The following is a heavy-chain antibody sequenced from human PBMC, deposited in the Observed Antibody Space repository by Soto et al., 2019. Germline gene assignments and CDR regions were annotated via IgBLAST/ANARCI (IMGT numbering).Heavy chain of an antibody. CDR1: GYSFTNYG. D-gene: IGHD5-18*01. J-gene: IGHJ4*02. CDR3: ARDLESDTRYCFNY. Sequence: ASVKVSCKASGYSFTNYGINWVRQAPGQGLEWMGWISAYNGNTNTAQKLQGRVTMTIDTSTSTAYMELRSLRSDDTAVYYCARDLESDTRYCFNYWGQATQATVSS. V-gene: IGHV1-18*01. CDR2: ISAYNGNT.